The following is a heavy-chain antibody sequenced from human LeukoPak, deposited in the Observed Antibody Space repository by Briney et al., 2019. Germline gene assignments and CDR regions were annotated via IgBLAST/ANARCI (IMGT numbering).Heavy chain of an antibody. D-gene: IGHD2-2*01. CDR2: INPSGGST. CDR1: GYTFTSYY. Sequence: GASVKVSCKASGYTFTSYYMHWVRQAPGQGLEWMGIINPSGGSTSYAQKFQGRVTMTRDTSTSTVYMELSSLRSEGTAVYYCARSADCSSTSCYDPEYYYYYYMDVWGKGTTVTISS. J-gene: IGHJ6*03. CDR3: ARSADCSSTSCYDPEYYYYYYMDV. V-gene: IGHV1-46*01.